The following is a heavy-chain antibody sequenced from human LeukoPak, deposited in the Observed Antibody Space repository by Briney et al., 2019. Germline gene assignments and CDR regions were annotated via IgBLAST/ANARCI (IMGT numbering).Heavy chain of an antibody. Sequence: SETLSLTCTVSGGSISSSSYYWGWIRQPPGKGLEWIGEINHSGSTNYNPSLKSRVTISVDTSKNQFSLKLSSVTAADTAVYYCARDHRYYDFWSGYPFFDYWGQGTLVTVSS. D-gene: IGHD3-3*01. CDR2: INHSGST. CDR1: GGSISSSSYY. J-gene: IGHJ4*02. CDR3: ARDHRYYDFWSGYPFFDY. V-gene: IGHV4-39*07.